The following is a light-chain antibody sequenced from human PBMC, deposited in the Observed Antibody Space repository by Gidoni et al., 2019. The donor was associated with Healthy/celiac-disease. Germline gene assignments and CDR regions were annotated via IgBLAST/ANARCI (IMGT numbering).Light chain of an antibody. CDR2: DAS. J-gene: IGKJ4*01. CDR1: QSVSSY. V-gene: IGKV3-11*01. CDR3: HQRTNWPLT. Sequence: EIVLTQSPATLSVSPGERATLPCRASQSVSSYLAWYQQKPGQAPRLLIYDASNRATGIPARFSGSGSGTDFTLTISSLEPEDFAVYYCHQRTNWPLTFGGXTKVEIK.